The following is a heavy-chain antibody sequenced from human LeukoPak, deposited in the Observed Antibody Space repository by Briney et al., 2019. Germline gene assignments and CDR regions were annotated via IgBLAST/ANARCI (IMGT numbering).Heavy chain of an antibody. Sequence: GGPLRLSCAASGFTFTDYAMNWVRQAPGKGLEWVSHVGGTDDIKHYADSVKGRFTISRDNSKNTLYLQMNSLRAEDTAVFYCAKDSIARNGVYDAFDIWGQGAMVTVAS. CDR3: AKDSIARNGVYDAFDI. D-gene: IGHD2-8*01. CDR1: GFTFTDYA. V-gene: IGHV3-23*01. CDR2: VGGTDDIK. J-gene: IGHJ3*02.